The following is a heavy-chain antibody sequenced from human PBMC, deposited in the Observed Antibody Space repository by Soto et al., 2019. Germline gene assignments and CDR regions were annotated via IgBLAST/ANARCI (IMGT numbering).Heavy chain of an antibody. V-gene: IGHV3-23*01. Sequence: EVQLLESGGGLVQPGGALRLSCAASGFTFSSHAMSWVRQAPGKGLEWISSISAGSEGAYYADSVKGRFTIPRDNSNITLYLQMNSLRAEDTAVYYCARDLWWYLHWGQGTLVTVSS. CDR2: ISAGSEGA. CDR1: GFTFSSHA. J-gene: IGHJ4*02. CDR3: ARDLWWYLH. D-gene: IGHD2-15*01.